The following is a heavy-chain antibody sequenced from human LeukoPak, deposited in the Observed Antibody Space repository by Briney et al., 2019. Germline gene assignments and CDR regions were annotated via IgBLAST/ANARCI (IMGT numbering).Heavy chain of an antibody. V-gene: IGHV4-34*01. Sequence: PSETLSLTGAVYGGSFSGYYWSWIRQPPGKGLEWIGEINHSGSTNYNPSLKSRVTVSVDTSKNQFSLKLSSVTAADTAVYYCARDRPWGWLLLRDWFDPWGQGTLVTVSS. D-gene: IGHD3-22*01. CDR2: INHSGST. CDR3: ARDRPWGWLLLRDWFDP. CDR1: GGSFSGYY. J-gene: IGHJ5*02.